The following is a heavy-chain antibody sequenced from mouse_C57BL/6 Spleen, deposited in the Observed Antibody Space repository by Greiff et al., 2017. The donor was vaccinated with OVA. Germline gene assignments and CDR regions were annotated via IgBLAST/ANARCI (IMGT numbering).Heavy chain of an antibody. Sequence: VQLQQPGAELVMPGASVKLSCKASGYTFTSYWMHWVKQRPGQGLEWIGEIDPSDSYTNYNQKFKGKSTLTVDKSSSTAYMQLSSLTSEDSAVYYCAREGTGAMDYWGQGTSVTVSS. CDR3: AREGTGAMDY. J-gene: IGHJ4*01. V-gene: IGHV1-69*01. CDR2: IDPSDSYT. D-gene: IGHD4-1*01. CDR1: GYTFTSYW.